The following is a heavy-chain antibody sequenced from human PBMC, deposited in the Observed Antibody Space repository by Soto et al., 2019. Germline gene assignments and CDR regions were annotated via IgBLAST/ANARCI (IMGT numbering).Heavy chain of an antibody. V-gene: IGHV3-9*01. CDR3: AKEHRDIAVAGSFDY. J-gene: IGHJ4*02. CDR1: GFTFDDYA. Sequence: EVQLVESGGGLVQPGRSLRLSCAASGFTFDDYAMHWVRQAPGKGLEWVSGISCNSGSIGYADSVKGRFTISRDNAKNSLYLQMTSLRAEDTALYYCAKEHRDIAVAGSFDYWGQGTLVTVSS. D-gene: IGHD6-19*01. CDR2: ISCNSGSI.